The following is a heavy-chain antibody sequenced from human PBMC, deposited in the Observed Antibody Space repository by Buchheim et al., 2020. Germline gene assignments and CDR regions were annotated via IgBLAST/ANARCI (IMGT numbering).Heavy chain of an antibody. D-gene: IGHD5-24*01. CDR1: GYSFTSYW. CDR2: IYPDDSDV. V-gene: IGHV5-51*01. J-gene: IGHJ6*02. Sequence: EVQLVQSGAEVKKPGESLKISCKGSGYSFTSYWIGWVRQMPGKGLEWMGVIYPDDSDVTYSPSFQGQVTISADRSIRTAFLQWSSLKASDTAIYYCARHDREYYSYYGMDVWGQGTT. CDR3: ARHDREYYSYYGMDV.